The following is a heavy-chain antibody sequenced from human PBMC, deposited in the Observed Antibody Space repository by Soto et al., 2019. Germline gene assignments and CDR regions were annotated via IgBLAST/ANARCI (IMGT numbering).Heavy chain of an antibody. CDR2: INPRGGST. Sequence: QVQLVQSGAEVKKPGASVKVSCKASGYTFTSNYVHWVRQAPGQGLEWMGIINPRGGSTNNAQKFQGRVTMTRDTSTSTVYMELSSLRSEDTAVYFCAREVGFYSGTNYYWDYWGQGTLVTVSS. CDR3: AREVGFYSGTNYYWDY. V-gene: IGHV1-46*01. D-gene: IGHD1-26*01. CDR1: GYTFTSNY. J-gene: IGHJ4*02.